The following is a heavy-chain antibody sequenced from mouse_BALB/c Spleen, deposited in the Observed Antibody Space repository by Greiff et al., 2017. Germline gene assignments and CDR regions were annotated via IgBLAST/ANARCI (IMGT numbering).Heavy chain of an antibody. CDR2: INSNGGST. CDR1: GFTFSSYG. D-gene: IGHD2-4*01. V-gene: IGHV5-6-3*01. Sequence: EVQRVESGGGLVQPGGSLTLSCAASGFTFSSYGMSWVRQTPDKRLELVATINSNGGSTYYPDSVKGRFTISRDNAKNTLYLQMSSLKSEDTAMYYCARAGLRRLYYAMDYGGQGTSVTVSS. CDR3: ARAGLRRLYYAMDY. J-gene: IGHJ4*01.